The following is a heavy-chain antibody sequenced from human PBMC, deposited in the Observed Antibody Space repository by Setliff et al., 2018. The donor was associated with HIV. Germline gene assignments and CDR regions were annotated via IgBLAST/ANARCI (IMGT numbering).Heavy chain of an antibody. CDR3: ARGAYCGGASCSLTRFDP. J-gene: IGHJ5*02. CDR2: IKHGGSA. V-gene: IGHV4-61*10. CDR1: GDSISSGSNY. D-gene: IGHD2-15*01. Sequence: SETLSLTCTVSGDSISSGSNYWSWIRQPAGKGLEWIGEIKHGGSANYNPSLKSRVTISVDGSTNQFSLKLGSVTAADAAVYYCARGAYCGGASCSLTRFDPWGQGTLVTVSS.